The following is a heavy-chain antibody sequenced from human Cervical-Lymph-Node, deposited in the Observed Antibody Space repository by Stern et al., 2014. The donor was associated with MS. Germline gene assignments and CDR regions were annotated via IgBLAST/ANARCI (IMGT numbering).Heavy chain of an antibody. Sequence: QVQLGQSGAEVKKPGSSVKVSCKASGGTFSSYAISWVRQAPGQGLEWMGGIIPIFGTANYAQKFQGRVTITADESTSTAYMELSSLRSEDTAVYYCARDLGVGATTEEAYNWFDPWGQGTLVTVSS. D-gene: IGHD1-26*01. CDR3: ARDLGVGATTEEAYNWFDP. CDR2: IIPIFGTA. CDR1: GGTFSSYA. V-gene: IGHV1-69*01. J-gene: IGHJ5*02.